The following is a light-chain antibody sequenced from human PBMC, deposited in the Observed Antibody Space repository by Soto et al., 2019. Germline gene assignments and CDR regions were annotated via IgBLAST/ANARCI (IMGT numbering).Light chain of an antibody. CDR3: SSYTSISTYV. J-gene: IGLJ1*01. V-gene: IGLV2-14*03. CDR1: SSDVGGYDF. Sequence: QSALTQPASVSGSPGQSITISCTGTSSDVGGYDFVSWYQHHPGKAPRLMIYDVSHRPSGVSDRFSASKSGNTASLTISGLLAEDEAHYYCSSYTSISTYVFGTGTKVTVL. CDR2: DVS.